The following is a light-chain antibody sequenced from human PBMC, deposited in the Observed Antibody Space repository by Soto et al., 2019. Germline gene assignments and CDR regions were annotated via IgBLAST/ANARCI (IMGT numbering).Light chain of an antibody. J-gene: IGKJ1*01. Sequence: EIVLTQSPATMSLSPGGRATLSCRASQNIGNSLAWYQQKPGQTPRLLIYDASTRASGIPARFSGSGSGKDFTLTITSLEPEDFAVYFCQQGTFGQGSKVEI. CDR1: QNIGNS. CDR3: QQGT. V-gene: IGKV3-11*01. CDR2: DAS.